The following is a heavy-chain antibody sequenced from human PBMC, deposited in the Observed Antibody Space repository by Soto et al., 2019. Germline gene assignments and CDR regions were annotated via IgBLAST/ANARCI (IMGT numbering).Heavy chain of an antibody. V-gene: IGHV4-59*01. CDR3: ARGRGYSYGYSFDY. CDR1: GGSISSYY. CDR2: IYYSGST. Sequence: QVQLQESGPGLVKPSETLSLTCTVSGGSISSYYWSWIRQPPGKGLEWIGYIYYSGSTNYNPSLKSRVSISVDTSKNQFSLKLSSVTAAYTAVYYCARGRGYSYGYSFDYWGQGTLVTVSS. J-gene: IGHJ4*02. D-gene: IGHD5-18*01.